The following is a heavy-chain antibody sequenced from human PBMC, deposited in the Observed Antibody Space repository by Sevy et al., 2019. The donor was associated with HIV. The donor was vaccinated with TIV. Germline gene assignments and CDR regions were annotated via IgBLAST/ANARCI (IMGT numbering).Heavy chain of an antibody. D-gene: IGHD6-6*01. CDR1: GFTFSTYW. V-gene: IGHV3-7*01. J-gene: IGHJ6*02. Sequence: GGSLRLSCVVSGFTFSTYWMSWVRQAPGKGLEWVANINQEGGEKYHRDSVKGGFTISRDNAKNTLYLQMNSLRAEDSVVYFFSGGSSIDTGRGYYYGMDVWGQGTTVTVSS. CDR2: INQEGGEK. CDR3: SGGSSIDTGRGYYYGMDV.